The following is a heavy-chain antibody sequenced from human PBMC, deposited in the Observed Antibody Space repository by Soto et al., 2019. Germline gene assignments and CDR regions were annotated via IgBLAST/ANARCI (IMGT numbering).Heavy chain of an antibody. Sequence: PSETLSLTCTVSGGSISSGDYYWSWIRQHPGKGLEWIGYIYYSGSTYYNPSLKSRVTISVDASKNQFSLKLSSVTAADTAVYYCASLPYDFWSGYHGDAFDIWGQGTMVTVSS. CDR2: IYYSGST. CDR3: ASLPYDFWSGYHGDAFDI. V-gene: IGHV4-31*03. D-gene: IGHD3-3*01. J-gene: IGHJ3*02. CDR1: GGSISSGDYY.